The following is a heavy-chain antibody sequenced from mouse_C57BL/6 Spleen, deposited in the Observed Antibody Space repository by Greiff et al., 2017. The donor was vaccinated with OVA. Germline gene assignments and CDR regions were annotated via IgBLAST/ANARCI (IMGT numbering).Heavy chain of an antibody. Sequence: DVKLQESGPGLVKPSQSLSLTCSVTGYSITSGYYWNWIRQFPGNKLEWMGYISYDGSNNYNPSLNNRISITRDTSKNQFFLKLNSVTTEDTATYYCARGVYGYYFDYWGQGTTLTVSS. D-gene: IGHD1-1*01. CDR3: ARGVYGYYFDY. CDR2: ISYDGSN. V-gene: IGHV3-6*01. J-gene: IGHJ2*01. CDR1: GYSITSGYY.